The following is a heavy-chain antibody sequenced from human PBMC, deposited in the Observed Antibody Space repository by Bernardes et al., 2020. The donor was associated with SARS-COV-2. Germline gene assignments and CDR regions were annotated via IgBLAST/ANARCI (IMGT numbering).Heavy chain of an antibody. V-gene: IGHV1-2*04. J-gene: IGHJ3*02. D-gene: IGHD3-16*01. CDR1: GYTFTGYY. CDR2: INPNSGGT. CDR3: ARAGGVRSNAFDI. Sequence: ASVKVSCKASGYTFTGYYMHWVRQAPGQGLEWMGWINPNSGGTNYAQKFQGWVTMTRDTSISTAYMELSRLRSDDTAVYYCARAGGVRSNAFDIWGQGTMVTVSS.